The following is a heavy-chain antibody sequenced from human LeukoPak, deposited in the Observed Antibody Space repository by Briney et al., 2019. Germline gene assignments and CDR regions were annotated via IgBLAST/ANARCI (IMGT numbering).Heavy chain of an antibody. Sequence: PSETLSLTCTVSGGSISSSSYYWGCIRQPPGKGLECIGSIYYSGSTYYNPSLKSRVTISVDTSKNQFSLKLSSVTAADTAVYYSGGGYSSSWYQNYYYGMDVWGRGTTVTVSS. V-gene: IGHV4-39*07. J-gene: IGHJ6*02. CDR3: GGGYSSSWYQNYYYGMDV. D-gene: IGHD6-13*01. CDR2: IYYSGST. CDR1: GGSISSSSYY.